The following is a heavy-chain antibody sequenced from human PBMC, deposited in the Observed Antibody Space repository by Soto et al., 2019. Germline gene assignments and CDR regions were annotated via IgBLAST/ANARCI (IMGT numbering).Heavy chain of an antibody. D-gene: IGHD3-10*01. CDR1: GYTFTSYA. Sequence: ASVKVSCKASGYTFTSYAMHWVRQAPGQRLEWMGWINAGNGNTKYSQKFQGRVTITRDTSASTAYMELNSLRAEDTAVYCCAIQPLWSGKGGDYWGQGTLVTVSS. V-gene: IGHV1-3*01. J-gene: IGHJ4*02. CDR2: INAGNGNT. CDR3: AIQPLWSGKGGDY.